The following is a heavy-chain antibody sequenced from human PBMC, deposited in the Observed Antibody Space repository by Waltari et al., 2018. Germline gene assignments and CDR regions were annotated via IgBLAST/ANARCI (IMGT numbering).Heavy chain of an antibody. CDR3: VRDHWGPDY. CDR1: GFTFTDYW. J-gene: IGHJ4*02. Sequence: EVHLVESGGGLVQPGGSLGLYCAASGFTFTDYWMSWVRQAPGKGPEWVANIHKDGSEKNYVDYVKGRFTISRDNAKDSVYLQMNSLRADDTAMYYCVRDHWGPDYWGQGTLVTVSS. V-gene: IGHV3-7*01. CDR2: IHKDGSEK. D-gene: IGHD7-27*01.